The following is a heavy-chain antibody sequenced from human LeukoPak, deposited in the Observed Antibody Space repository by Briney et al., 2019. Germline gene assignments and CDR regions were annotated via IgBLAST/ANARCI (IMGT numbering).Heavy chain of an antibody. CDR1: GYTLTELS. Sequence: ASVKVSCKASGYTLTELSMHWVRQAPGKGLEWMGGFDPEDGETIYAQKFQGGVTMTRDTSISTAYMELSRLRSDDTAVYYCARDRAHDFWSGYYVPTTYYYYYMDVWGKGTTVTVSS. CDR2: FDPEDGET. D-gene: IGHD3-3*01. V-gene: IGHV1-24*01. J-gene: IGHJ6*03. CDR3: ARDRAHDFWSGYYVPTTYYYYYMDV.